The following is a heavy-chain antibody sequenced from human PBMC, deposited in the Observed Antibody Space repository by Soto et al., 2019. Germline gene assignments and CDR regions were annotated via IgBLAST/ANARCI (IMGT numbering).Heavy chain of an antibody. CDR2: ISSSVSNT. CDR3: ASRRCSSARCGPGFFDS. Sequence: PGGSLRLSCAASVFTFSSYVMSWVRQAPGKGLECVSGISSSVSNTYYADSVKGRFTISRDNSKSTLYLQMNSRRVEDTAVYYSASRRCSSARCGPGFFDSWGQGTLVTVSS. D-gene: IGHD2-2*01. CDR1: VFTFSSYV. V-gene: IGHV3-23*01. J-gene: IGHJ4*02.